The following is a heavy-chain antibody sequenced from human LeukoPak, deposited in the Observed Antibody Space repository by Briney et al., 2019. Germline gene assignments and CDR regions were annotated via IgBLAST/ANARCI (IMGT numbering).Heavy chain of an antibody. CDR3: AKDPSDLGASGSYDYFDY. D-gene: IGHD3-10*01. V-gene: IGHV3-23*01. J-gene: IGHJ4*02. CDR1: GFTFSSYA. Sequence: PGGSLSLSCAASGFTFSSYAMSWVRQAPGKGLEWVSTIDDNGVNTYYAHSVKRRFSISRDNSKNTLYLQLNSLRAEDTAVYYCAKDPSDLGASGSYDYFDYWGQGTLVTVSS. CDR2: IDDNGVNT.